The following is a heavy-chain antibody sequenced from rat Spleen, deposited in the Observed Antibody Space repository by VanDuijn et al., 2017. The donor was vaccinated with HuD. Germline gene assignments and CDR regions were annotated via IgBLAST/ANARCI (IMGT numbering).Heavy chain of an antibody. J-gene: IGHJ2*01. CDR1: GFTFSDYN. V-gene: IGHV5-7*01. CDR2: ISYDGSST. CDR3: ARLPSFDY. Sequence: EVQLVESGGGLVQPGRSLKLSCAASGFTFSDYNMAWVRQAPKKGLEWVATISYDGSSTYYRDSVKGRFTISRDNAKSTLYLQMDSLRSEETATYYCARLPSFDYWGQGVMVTVSS.